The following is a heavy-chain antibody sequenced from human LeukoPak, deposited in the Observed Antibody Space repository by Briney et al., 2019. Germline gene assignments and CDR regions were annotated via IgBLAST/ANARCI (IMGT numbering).Heavy chain of an antibody. V-gene: IGHV3-69-1*01. CDR3: ARAQTLFWEFDGFDI. CDR2: MTVTNKI. Sequence: PGGSLRLSCAASGSIFSSHSINWVRQAPGKGLEWVETMTVTNKIYYADSVKGRFTISRDNAENSVYLQMNSLRDEDTAVYSCARAQTLFWEFDGFDIWGRGTKVTVSS. J-gene: IGHJ3*02. CDR1: GSIFSSHS. D-gene: IGHD3-3*01.